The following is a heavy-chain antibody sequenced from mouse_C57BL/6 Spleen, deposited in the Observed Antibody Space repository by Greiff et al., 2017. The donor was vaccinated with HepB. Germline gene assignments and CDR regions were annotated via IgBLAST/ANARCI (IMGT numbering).Heavy chain of an antibody. V-gene: IGHV1-55*01. CDR1: GYTFTSSW. Sequence: VQLQQPGAELVKPGASVKMSCKASGYTFTSSWITWVKQRPGQGLEWIGDIYPGSGSTNYNEKFKSKANLTVDTSSSTAYMQLSSLTSEDSAVYYCARPIYYDYDGAMDYWGQGTSVTVSS. D-gene: IGHD2-4*01. CDR2: IYPGSGST. CDR3: ARPIYYDYDGAMDY. J-gene: IGHJ4*01.